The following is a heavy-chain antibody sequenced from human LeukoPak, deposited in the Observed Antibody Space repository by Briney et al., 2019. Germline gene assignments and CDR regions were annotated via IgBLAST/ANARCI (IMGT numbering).Heavy chain of an antibody. J-gene: IGHJ6*02. CDR2: IIPILGIA. D-gene: IGHD5-24*01. CDR3: AEGRDGHPNV. CDR1: GYTFTGYY. Sequence: SVKVSCKASGYTFTGYYMHWVRQAPGQGLEWMGRIIPILGIANYAQKFQGRVTITADKSTSTAYMELSSLRSEDTAVYYCAEGRDGHPNVWGQGTTVTVSS. V-gene: IGHV1-69*02.